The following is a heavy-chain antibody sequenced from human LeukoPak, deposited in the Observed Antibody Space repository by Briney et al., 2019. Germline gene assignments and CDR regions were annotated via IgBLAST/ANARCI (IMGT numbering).Heavy chain of an antibody. J-gene: IGHJ4*02. Sequence: SQTLSLTCALSGDRVSSNSAAWNWIRQSASRGLEWLGRTYYRSKWYNDYAVSVKSRITINPDTSKNQFSLQLNSVTPEDTAVYYCARLGSSSSECFDYWGQGTLVTVSS. D-gene: IGHD6-6*01. CDR1: GDRVSSNSAA. CDR3: ARLGSSSSECFDY. V-gene: IGHV6-1*01. CDR2: TYYRSKWYN.